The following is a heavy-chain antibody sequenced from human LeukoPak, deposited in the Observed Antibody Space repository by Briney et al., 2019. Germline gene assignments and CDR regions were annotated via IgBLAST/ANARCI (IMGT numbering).Heavy chain of an antibody. Sequence: SETLSLTCTVSGGSITIYYWSWIRQPAGKGLEWIGRIYTSGSTNYNPSLKSRVTISVDTSKNQFSLKLSSVTAADTAVYYCARRYGSGSSGTFDYWGQGTLVTVSS. J-gene: IGHJ4*02. CDR2: IYTSGST. CDR3: ARRYGSGSSGTFDY. V-gene: IGHV4-4*07. D-gene: IGHD3-10*01. CDR1: GGSITIYY.